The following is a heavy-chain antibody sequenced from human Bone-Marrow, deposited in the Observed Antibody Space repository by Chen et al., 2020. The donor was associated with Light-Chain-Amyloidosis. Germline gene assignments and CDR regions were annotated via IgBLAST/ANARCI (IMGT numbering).Heavy chain of an antibody. CDR3: AKSPRYSTGRFDY. D-gene: IGHD2-8*02. V-gene: IGHV3-43*02. J-gene: IGHJ4*02. CDR1: GFTFDDYA. Sequence: EVQLVESGGGVVQPGGSLTLSCAASGFTFDDYAMHWVRQAPGKGLEWVSLIVGDGRSTYYADSVKGRFTISRDNNKNSLSLQMNSLKSEDTALYYCAKSPRYSTGRFDYWGQGILVTVSS. CDR2: IVGDGRST.